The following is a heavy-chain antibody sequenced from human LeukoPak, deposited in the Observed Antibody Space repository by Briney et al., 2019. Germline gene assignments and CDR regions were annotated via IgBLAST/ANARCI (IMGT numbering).Heavy chain of an antibody. V-gene: IGHV3-73*01. CDR1: GFTFSGSA. Sequence: GGSLKLSCAASGFTFSGSAMHWVRQASGKGLEWVGRIRSKANSYATAYAASVKGRFTISRDDSKNTAYLQMNSLKTEDTAVYYCTRRGDWNDAASGVWGQGTLVTVSS. CDR2: IRSKANSYAT. CDR3: TRRGDWNDAASGV. D-gene: IGHD1-1*01. J-gene: IGHJ4*02.